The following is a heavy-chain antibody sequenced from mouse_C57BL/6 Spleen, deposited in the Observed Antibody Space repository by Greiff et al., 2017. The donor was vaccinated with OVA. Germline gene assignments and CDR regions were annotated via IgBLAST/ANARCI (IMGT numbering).Heavy chain of an antibody. Sequence: QVQLQQSGAELVRPGASVTLSCKASGYTFTDYEMHWVKQTPVHGLEWIGAIDPETGGTAYNQKFKGKAILTADKSSSTAYMELRSLTYEDSAVYYCTRDYGSSSGFAYWGQGTLVTVSA. J-gene: IGHJ3*01. CDR3: TRDYGSSSGFAY. CDR1: GYTFTDYE. D-gene: IGHD1-1*01. CDR2: IDPETGGT. V-gene: IGHV1-15*01.